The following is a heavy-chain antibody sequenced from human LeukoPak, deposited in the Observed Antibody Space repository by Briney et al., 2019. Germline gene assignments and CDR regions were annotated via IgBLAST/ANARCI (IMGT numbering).Heavy chain of an antibody. Sequence: PGGSLRLSCAASGFTFSSYGMHWVRQAPGKGLEWVAVIWYDGSNKYYADSVKGRFTISRDNSKNTLYLQMNSLRAEDTAVYYCARDTSYGGNSDYWGQGTLVTVSS. V-gene: IGHV3-33*01. CDR2: IWYDGSNK. CDR3: ARDTSYGGNSDY. CDR1: GFTFSSYG. J-gene: IGHJ4*02. D-gene: IGHD4-23*01.